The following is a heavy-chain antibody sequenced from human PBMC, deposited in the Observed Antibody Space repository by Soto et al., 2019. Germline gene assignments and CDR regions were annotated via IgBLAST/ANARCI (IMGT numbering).Heavy chain of an antibody. CDR2: ISYGGGTT. CDR3: ASCQQLGTYYFDY. Sequence: TGGSLRLSCAASEFTFSNYAMSWVRQAPGKGLEWVSAISYGGGTTYYADSVKGRFTISRDNSKNTLYLQMNSLRAEDTAVYYCASCQQLGTYYFDYWAREPWSPSPQ. CDR1: EFTFSNYA. J-gene: IGHJ4*02. V-gene: IGHV3-23*01. D-gene: IGHD6-13*01.